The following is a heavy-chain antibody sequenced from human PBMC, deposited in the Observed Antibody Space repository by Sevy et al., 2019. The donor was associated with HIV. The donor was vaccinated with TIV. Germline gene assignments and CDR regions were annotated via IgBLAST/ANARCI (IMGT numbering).Heavy chain of an antibody. CDR1: GFTFSSYS. CDR2: ISSSSSTI. Sequence: GGSLRLSCAASGFTFSSYSMNWVRQAPGKGLEWVSYISSSSSTIYYADSVKGRFTISRDNAKNSLYLQMNSLRDEDTAVYYCARDTSGGYFDSSGYNFDYWGQRTLVTVSS. V-gene: IGHV3-48*02. CDR3: ARDTSGGYFDSSGYNFDY. J-gene: IGHJ4*02. D-gene: IGHD3-22*01.